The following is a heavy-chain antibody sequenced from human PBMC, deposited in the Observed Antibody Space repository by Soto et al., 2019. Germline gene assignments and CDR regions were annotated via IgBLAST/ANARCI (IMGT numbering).Heavy chain of an antibody. CDR1: GGSFSGYY. V-gene: IGHV4-34*01. Sequence: NPSETLSLTCAVYGGSFSGYYWSWIRQPPGKGLEWIGEINHSGSTNYNPSLKSRVTISVDTSKNQFSLKLSSVTAADTAVYYCAREVTYYYYYGMDVWGQGTTVTVSS. D-gene: IGHD5-18*01. CDR2: INHSGST. J-gene: IGHJ6*02. CDR3: AREVTYYYYYGMDV.